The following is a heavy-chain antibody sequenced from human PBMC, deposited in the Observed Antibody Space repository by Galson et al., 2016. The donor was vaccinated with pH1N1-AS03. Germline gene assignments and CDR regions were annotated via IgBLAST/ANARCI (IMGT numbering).Heavy chain of an antibody. Sequence: SVKVSCKASGGTFNSNAISWVRQAPGHGLEWMGGIIPMFGTTHYAQKFQGRVTVTADESTTTAYMELSSLRSEDTAVYYCARAPTYYFGLRAALDIWGQGTTVTVSS. CDR3: ARAPTYYFGLRAALDI. J-gene: IGHJ3*02. CDR2: IIPMFGTT. V-gene: IGHV1-69*13. D-gene: IGHD3-10*01. CDR1: GGTFNSNA.